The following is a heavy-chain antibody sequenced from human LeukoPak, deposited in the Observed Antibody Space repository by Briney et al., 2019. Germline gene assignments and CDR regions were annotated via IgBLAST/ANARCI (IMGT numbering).Heavy chain of an antibody. V-gene: IGHV4-30-2*01. CDR2: LYHSGST. J-gene: IGHJ5*02. D-gene: IGHD1-26*01. CDR3: AREEWELHWFDP. CDR1: GGSISSGGYS. Sequence: SQTLSLTCAVSGGSISSGGYSWSWIRQPPGKGLEWIGYLYHSGSTYYNPSLKSRVTISVDRSKNQFSLKLSSVTAADTAVYYCAREEWELHWFDPWGQGTLVTVSS.